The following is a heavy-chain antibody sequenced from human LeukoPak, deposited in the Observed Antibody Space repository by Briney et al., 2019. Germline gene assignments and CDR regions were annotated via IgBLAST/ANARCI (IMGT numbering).Heavy chain of an antibody. CDR2: VSDDGSTT. D-gene: IGHD1-1*01. J-gene: IGHJ3*02. CDR3: VRHNAARAFDI. CDR1: GFTFSTFW. V-gene: IGHV3-74*03. Sequence: PGGSLRRSCAASGFTFSTFWMHWVRQAPGKGLVWVSRVSDDGSTTTYADSVRGRFTISRDNAKNTLYLQMNSLRPEDTAVYYCVRHNAARAFDIWGQGTMVIVSS.